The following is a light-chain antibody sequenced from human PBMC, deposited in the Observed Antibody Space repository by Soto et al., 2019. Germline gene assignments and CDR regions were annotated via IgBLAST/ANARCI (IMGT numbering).Light chain of an antibody. V-gene: IGLV1-40*01. CDR3: QSYDSGLSGYV. Sequence: QSVLTQPPSVSGAPGQRVTISCTGSSSNIGAGYDVHWYQQLPGTAPKLLIYGASNRPSGVPDRFSGSKSGTSVSLAITGLQAEDEADYYCQSYDSGLSGYVFGGGTKLTVL. CDR2: GAS. CDR1: SSNIGAGYD. J-gene: IGLJ1*01.